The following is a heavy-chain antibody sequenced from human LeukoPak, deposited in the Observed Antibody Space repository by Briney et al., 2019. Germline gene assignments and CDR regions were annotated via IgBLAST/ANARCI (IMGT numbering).Heavy chain of an antibody. J-gene: IGHJ4*02. CDR2: ISYDGSNK. V-gene: IGHV3-30*18. CDR3: AKGIEWELLPGFDY. D-gene: IGHD1-26*01. CDR1: GFTFSSYS. Sequence: GGSLRLSCAASGFTFSSYSMNWVRQAPGKVLEWVAVISYDGSNKYYADSVKGRFTISRDNSKNTLYLQMNSLRAEDTAVYYCAKGIEWELLPGFDYWGQGTLVTVSS.